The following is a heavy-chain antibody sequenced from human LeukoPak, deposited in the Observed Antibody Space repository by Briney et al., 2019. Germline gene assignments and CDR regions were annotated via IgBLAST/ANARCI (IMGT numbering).Heavy chain of an antibody. CDR1: GGSFSGYY. CDR2: INHRGIT. Sequence: SETLSLTCAVYGGSFSGYYWSWIRQPPGKGLEWIGEINHRGITNYNPSLKSRVTISVDTSKNQLSLKLSSVTAADTAVYYCAREPIYYYYIDVWGKGTTVTVSS. J-gene: IGHJ6*03. D-gene: IGHD2-21*01. V-gene: IGHV4-34*01. CDR3: AREPIYYYYIDV.